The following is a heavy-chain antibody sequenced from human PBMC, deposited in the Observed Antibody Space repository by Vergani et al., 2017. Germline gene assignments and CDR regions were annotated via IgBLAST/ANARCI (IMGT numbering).Heavy chain of an antibody. Sequence: QVQLVQSGAEVKKPGSSVKVSCKASGGTLSSYAISWVRQAPGQGLEWMGGISPIFGKANYEQKFKGRVQIPADEPTSTAYMELSSLRSEDTAVYYCARGGYYDDSSGYWYYYYMDVWGKGTTVTVSS. CDR2: ISPIFGKA. J-gene: IGHJ6*03. CDR3: ARGGYYDDSSGYWYYYYMDV. V-gene: IGHV1-69*01. D-gene: IGHD3-22*01. CDR1: GGTLSSYA.